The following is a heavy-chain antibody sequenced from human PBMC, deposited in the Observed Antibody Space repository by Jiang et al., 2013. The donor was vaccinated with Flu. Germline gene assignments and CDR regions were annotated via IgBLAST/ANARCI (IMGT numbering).Heavy chain of an antibody. CDR2: ISSSSTDK. V-gene: IGHV3-21*01. D-gene: IGHD1-7*01. Sequence: GGSLRLSCAASGFTFNNYAMSWVRQAPGKGLEWVSSISSSSTDKYYADSVKGRFTISRDNAKNSLYLQMNSLRAEDTAVYYCASLLELQLVYYYFDYWGRGTLVTVSS. CDR1: GFTFNNYA. J-gene: IGHJ4*02. CDR3: ASLLELQLVYYYFDY.